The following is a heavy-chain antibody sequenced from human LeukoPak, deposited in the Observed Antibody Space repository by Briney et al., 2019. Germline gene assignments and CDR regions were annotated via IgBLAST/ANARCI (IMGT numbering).Heavy chain of an antibody. Sequence: PGGSLRLSCAASGFTVSSNYMSWVRQAPGKGLEWVSVIYSGGSTYYADSVKGRFTISRDNSKNTLYLQMNSLRAEDTAVYYCASKGGLNYGSGSYRPFKRHHFDYWGQGTLVTVSS. CDR2: IYSGGST. D-gene: IGHD3-10*01. J-gene: IGHJ4*02. CDR3: ASKGGLNYGSGSYRPFKRHHFDY. V-gene: IGHV3-53*01. CDR1: GFTVSSNY.